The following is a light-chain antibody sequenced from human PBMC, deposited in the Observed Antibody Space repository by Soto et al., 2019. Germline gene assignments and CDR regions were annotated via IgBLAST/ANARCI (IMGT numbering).Light chain of an antibody. CDR2: KTS. Sequence: DIQMAQYRSTLSASVGDRVTITCRASQTISSWLAWYQQKPGKAPKLLIYKTSSLDCGVPSRFSGSGSGTEFTLTISGLQADDFATYYCQQYDSYSGTFGQGTKVDIK. V-gene: IGKV1-5*03. CDR1: QTISSW. CDR3: QQYDSYSGT. J-gene: IGKJ1*01.